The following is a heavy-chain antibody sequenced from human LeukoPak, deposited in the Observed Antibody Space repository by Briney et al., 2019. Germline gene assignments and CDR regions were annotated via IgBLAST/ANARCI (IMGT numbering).Heavy chain of an antibody. J-gene: IGHJ4*02. CDR3: ARGLAPAAIFKPDDTYYLDY. V-gene: IGHV1-69*06. CDR2: IIPIFGTA. Sequence: GASVKVSCNASGGTFSSYAISWVRQAPVQGIEWMGRIIPIFGTANYAQKFQGRVTITADKSTSTAYMELSSLRSEDTAVYYCARGLAPAAIFKPDDTYYLDYCGQGTLVTVSS. D-gene: IGHD2-2*01. CDR1: GGTFSSYA.